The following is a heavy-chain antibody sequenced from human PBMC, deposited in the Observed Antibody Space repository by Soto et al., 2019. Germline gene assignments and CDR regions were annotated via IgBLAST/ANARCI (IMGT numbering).Heavy chain of an antibody. V-gene: IGHV1-8*01. J-gene: IGHJ4*02. CDR2: MNPNTGNS. CDR1: GYTFTRYY. Sequence: ASVKVSCKASGYTFTRYYIYWVRQATGQGLEWMGWMNPNTGNSAYAQKFQGRVTVTSDTSINTVHMELSSLRSEDTAVYYCARRAETNGWNGFGADKYYFDFWGQGTLVTVSS. CDR3: ARRAETNGWNGFGADKYYFDF. D-gene: IGHD1-1*01.